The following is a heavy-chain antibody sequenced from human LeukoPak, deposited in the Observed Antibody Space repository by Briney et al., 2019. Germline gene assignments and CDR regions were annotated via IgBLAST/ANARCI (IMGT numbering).Heavy chain of an antibody. CDR1: GFIFSKYA. CDR3: ATSRVFDF. Sequence: GGSLRLSCAASGFIFSKYAMNWIRQAPGKGPEWLSFINSDGNNIYYRDSVKGRFTISRDNAKKTLYLEMNNLRVDDTAIYYCATSRVFDFWGQGTLVAVSS. V-gene: IGHV3-11*04. CDR2: INSDGNNI. J-gene: IGHJ4*02.